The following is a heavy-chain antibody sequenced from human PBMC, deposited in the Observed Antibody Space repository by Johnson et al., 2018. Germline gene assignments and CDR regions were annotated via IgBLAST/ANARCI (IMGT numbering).Heavy chain of an antibody. D-gene: IGHD1-26*01. CDR1: GFSFSGSP. Sequence: QVQLQESGGGLVQPGGSLKLSCAASGFSFSGSPMHWVRQASGKGLEWVAVISYAGSNKYYENSVKGRFTISRDNSKNTLYLQMNGRRAEETAVYYCAKEGVMEWEYYGPFQYWGPGTLVTVSS. CDR2: ISYAGSNK. CDR3: AKEGVMEWEYYGPFQY. V-gene: IGHV3-30*04. J-gene: IGHJ1*01.